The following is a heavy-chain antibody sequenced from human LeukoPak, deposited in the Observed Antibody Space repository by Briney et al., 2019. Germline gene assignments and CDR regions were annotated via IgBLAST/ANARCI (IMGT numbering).Heavy chain of an antibody. J-gene: IGHJ6*02. D-gene: IGHD3-22*01. Sequence: GGSLRLSCAASGFTVSSNYMSWVRQAPGKGLEWVSVIYSGGSTYYADSVKGRFTISRDNSKNTLYLQMNSLRAEDTAVYYCAREYDSRGYYLEGYGMDVWGQGTTVTVSS. CDR1: GFTVSSNY. CDR2: IYSGGST. CDR3: AREYDSRGYYLEGYGMDV. V-gene: IGHV3-53*01.